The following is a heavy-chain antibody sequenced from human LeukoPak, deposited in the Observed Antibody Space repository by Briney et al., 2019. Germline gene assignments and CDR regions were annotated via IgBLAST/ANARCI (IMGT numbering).Heavy chain of an antibody. Sequence: GGTLRLSCAASGFTFSSYGMSWVRQAPGKGLEWVSAISGSGGSTYYADSVKGRFTISRDNSKNTLYLQMNSLRAEDTAVSIFGVVIRTQSDYWGQGTLVTVSS. D-gene: IGHD3-3*01. V-gene: IGHV3-23*01. CDR2: ISGSGGST. CDR3: GVVIRTQSDY. CDR1: GFTFSSYG. J-gene: IGHJ4*02.